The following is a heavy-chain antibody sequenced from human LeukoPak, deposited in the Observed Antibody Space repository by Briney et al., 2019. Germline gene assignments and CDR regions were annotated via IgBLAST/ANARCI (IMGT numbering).Heavy chain of an antibody. D-gene: IGHD5-24*01. V-gene: IGHV3-43*02. CDR1: GFTFDDYA. Sequence: PGGPLRLSCAASGFTFDDYAMHWVRQAPGKGLEWVSLISGDGGSTYYADCVKGRFTIYRDNSKNSLYLQMNSLRTEDTALYYCAKDIWPGWWLQLDYWGQGTLVTVSS. J-gene: IGHJ4*02. CDR2: ISGDGGST. CDR3: AKDIWPGWWLQLDY.